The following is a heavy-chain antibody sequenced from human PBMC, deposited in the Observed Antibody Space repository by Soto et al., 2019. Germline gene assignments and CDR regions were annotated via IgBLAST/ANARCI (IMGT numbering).Heavy chain of an antibody. V-gene: IGHV3-33*01. D-gene: IGHD6-19*01. CDR2: IWYDGSNK. Sequence: QEQLVESGGGVVQPGRSLRLSCAASGFIFSSYGMHWVRQAPGKGLEWVAVIWYDGSNKYYADSVKGRFTISRDNSKNTLDLQMNSLGAEDTAVYYCARDRYSSGWYDLHYRGQGTLVTVSS. CDR3: ARDRYSSGWYDLHY. CDR1: GFIFSSYG. J-gene: IGHJ4*02.